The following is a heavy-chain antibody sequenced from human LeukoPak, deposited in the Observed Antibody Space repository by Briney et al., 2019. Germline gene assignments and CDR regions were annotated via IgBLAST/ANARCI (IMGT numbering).Heavy chain of an antibody. CDR3: VVGHNYFDY. Sequence: KSSETLSLTCSVSGGSISSYYWSWIRQPPGKGLEWIGYIYYSGSINYNPSLKSRVTISVDTSKNQLSLKPSSVTAADTAVYYCVVGHNYFDYWGQGTLVTVSS. CDR1: GGSISSYY. V-gene: IGHV4-59*01. CDR2: IYYSGSI. D-gene: IGHD2-15*01. J-gene: IGHJ4*02.